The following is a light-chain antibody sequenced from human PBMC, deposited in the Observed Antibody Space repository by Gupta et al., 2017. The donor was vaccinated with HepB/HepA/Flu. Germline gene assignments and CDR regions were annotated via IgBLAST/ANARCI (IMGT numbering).Light chain of an antibody. J-gene: IGKJ4*01. CDR1: QSVLYSPNNKNY. CDR2: WAS. CDR3: QQYYSFPLT. V-gene: IGKV4-1*01. Sequence: DIVMTKSSDSLAVSLGERATINCKSSQSVLYSPNNKNYLAGYQQKPGQPPKLLIYWASTRESGVPDRFSGSGSGTDFTLTISSLQAEDVALYYCQQYYSFPLTFGGGTKVEIK.